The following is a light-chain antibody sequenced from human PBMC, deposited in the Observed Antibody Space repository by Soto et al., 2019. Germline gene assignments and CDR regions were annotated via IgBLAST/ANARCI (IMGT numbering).Light chain of an antibody. CDR2: DAS. Sequence: ALQLTQSPSSLSASIGDRVTITCRASQDIDSALAWYRQEPGKPPHLLIYDASSLKSGVPSRFSGSGSGTDFTLTISSLQPEDFATYYCQQFNDYLSSFGGGTKVEIK. V-gene: IGKV1D-13*01. CDR1: QDIDSA. J-gene: IGKJ4*01. CDR3: QQFNDYLSS.